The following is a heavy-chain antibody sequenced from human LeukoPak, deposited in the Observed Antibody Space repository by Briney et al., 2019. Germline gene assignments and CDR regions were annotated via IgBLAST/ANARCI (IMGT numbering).Heavy chain of an antibody. D-gene: IGHD6-19*01. Sequence: GESLKISCKGSGYSFTNYWIDWVRQMPGKGLEWMGIIYPGDSDTRYSPSFQGQVTISADKSISAAYLQWTSLRASDTAMYYCARCIAVAGTCTFDIWGQGTMVTVSS. J-gene: IGHJ3*02. CDR2: IYPGDSDT. V-gene: IGHV5-51*01. CDR3: ARCIAVAGTCTFDI. CDR1: GYSFTNYW.